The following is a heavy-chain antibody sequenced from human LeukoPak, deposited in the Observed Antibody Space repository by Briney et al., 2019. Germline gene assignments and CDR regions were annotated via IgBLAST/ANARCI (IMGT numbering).Heavy chain of an antibody. CDR1: GFTFSSYA. J-gene: IGHJ4*02. V-gene: IGHV3-23*01. Sequence: PGGSLRLSCAASGFTFSSYAMHWVRQAPGKGLEWVSAISGSGGSTYYADSVKGQFTISRDNSKYTLYLQMNSLRAEDTAVYYCARENEDCSSTSCYDIDYWGQGTLVTVSS. CDR3: ARENEDCSSTSCYDIDY. CDR2: ISGSGGST. D-gene: IGHD2-2*01.